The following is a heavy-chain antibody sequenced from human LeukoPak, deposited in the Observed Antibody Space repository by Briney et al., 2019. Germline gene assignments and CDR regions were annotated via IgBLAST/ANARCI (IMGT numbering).Heavy chain of an antibody. CDR1: GFTFSSYE. J-gene: IGHJ4*02. D-gene: IGHD3-22*01. V-gene: IGHV3-48*03. CDR2: ISSSGSTI. Sequence: GGSLRLSCAASGFTFSSYEMNWVRQAPGKGLEWVSYISSSGSTIYYADSVKGRFTISRDNAKNSLYLQMNSLRAEDTAVYYCARDAYDSRVDYWGQGTLVTVSS. CDR3: ARDAYDSRVDY.